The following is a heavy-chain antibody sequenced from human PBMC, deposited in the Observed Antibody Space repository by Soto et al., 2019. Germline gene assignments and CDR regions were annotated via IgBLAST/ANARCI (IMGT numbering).Heavy chain of an antibody. D-gene: IGHD2-15*01. CDR2: IYYSGST. Sequence: PSETLSLTCTVSGGSISSYYWSWIRQPPGKGLEWIGYIYYSGSTNYNPSLKSRVTISVDTSKNQFSLKLSSVTAADTAVYYCARNGVVVAAGFDYWGQGTLVTVSS. J-gene: IGHJ4*02. CDR3: ARNGVVVAAGFDY. CDR1: GGSISSYY. V-gene: IGHV4-59*08.